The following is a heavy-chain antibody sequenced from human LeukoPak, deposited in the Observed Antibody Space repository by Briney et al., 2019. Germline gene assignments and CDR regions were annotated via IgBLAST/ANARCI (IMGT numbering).Heavy chain of an antibody. CDR3: ARPYYYDSRIDP. V-gene: IGHV4-30-4*01. J-gene: IGHJ5*02. CDR2: MYYRGST. CDR1: GGSISSGDYY. Sequence: PTQTLSLTCTVSGGSISSGDYYWSWLRQPPGKGLEWIAYMYYRGSTYYNPSLKSRVTMSADTSKNQLSLKLSSVTAADTAVYYCARPYYYDSRIDPWGQGILVTVSS. D-gene: IGHD3-22*01.